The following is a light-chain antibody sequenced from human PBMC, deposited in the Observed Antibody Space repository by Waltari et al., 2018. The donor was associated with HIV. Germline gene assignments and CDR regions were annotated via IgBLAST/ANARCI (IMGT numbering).Light chain of an antibody. CDR2: KDS. Sequence: SYELTQPPSVSVSPGQTARITCSGDALPKQSAYWYHQKPGQAPVMVIYKDSERPSGIPERFSGSSSGTTVTLTISGVQAEDEADYYCQSADSSGTYRVFGGGTKLTVL. CDR3: QSADSSGTYRV. V-gene: IGLV3-25*03. J-gene: IGLJ3*02. CDR1: ALPKQS.